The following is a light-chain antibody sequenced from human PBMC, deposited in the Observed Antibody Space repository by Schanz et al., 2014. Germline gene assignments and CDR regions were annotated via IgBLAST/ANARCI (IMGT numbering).Light chain of an antibody. CDR2: EVS. Sequence: QSALTQPPSASGSPGQSVTISCTGTSSDVGDYNYVSWYQQHPGKAPKLMIYEVSKRPSGVPDRFTGSKSGNTASLTVSGLQAEDEGDYYCSSYTRSSTQVFGGGTKLTVL. CDR3: SSYTRSSTQV. CDR1: SSDVGDYNY. V-gene: IGLV2-8*01. J-gene: IGLJ3*02.